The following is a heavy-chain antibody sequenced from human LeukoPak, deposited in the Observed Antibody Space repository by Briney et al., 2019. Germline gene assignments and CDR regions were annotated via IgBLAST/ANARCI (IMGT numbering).Heavy chain of an antibody. J-gene: IGHJ4*02. CDR1: GDSVSSKTAA. CDR3: ARVNNWTEEPDSGFDY. D-gene: IGHD1-1*01. Sequence: SQTLSLTSAISGDSVSSKTAAWNWTRQSPSRGLEWLPSTYYRTNWHNDYAVSAKSRITINPDTSKNQFSLQLNSVTPDDPGIYSWARVNNWTEEPDSGFDYWGQGTLVTVSS. CDR2: TYYRTNWHN. V-gene: IGHV6-1*01.